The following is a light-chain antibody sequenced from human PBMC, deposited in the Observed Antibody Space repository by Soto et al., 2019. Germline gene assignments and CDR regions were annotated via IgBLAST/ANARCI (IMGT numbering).Light chain of an antibody. CDR3: CSYAGSYTFVV. V-gene: IGLV2-11*01. Sequence: QSALTQPRSVSGSPGQSVTISCTGTSSDVGGYNYVSWFQQHPGKAPKLMIYDVNNRPSGVPDRFSGSKSGNTASLTISGLQAEDEADYYCCSYAGSYTFVVFGGGTKVTVL. CDR2: DVN. CDR1: SSDVGGYNY. J-gene: IGLJ3*02.